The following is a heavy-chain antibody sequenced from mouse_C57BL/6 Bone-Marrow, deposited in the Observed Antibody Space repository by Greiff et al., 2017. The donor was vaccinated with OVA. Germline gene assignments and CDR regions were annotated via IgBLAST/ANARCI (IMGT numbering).Heavy chain of an antibody. CDR3: GRHDVYWFFDV. Sequence: EVKLVESGGGLVQPKGSLKLSCAASGFSFNTYAMNWVRQAPGKGLEWVARIRSKSNNYATYYADSVKDRFTISKDDSETMLYLQMNNLKTEDTAMYYCGRHDVYWFFDVGGTGTTVTVSS. J-gene: IGHJ1*03. D-gene: IGHD2-3*01. CDR2: IRSKSNNYAT. V-gene: IGHV10-1*01. CDR1: GFSFNTYA.